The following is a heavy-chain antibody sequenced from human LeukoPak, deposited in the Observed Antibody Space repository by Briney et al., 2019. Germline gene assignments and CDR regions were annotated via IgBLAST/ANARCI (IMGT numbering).Heavy chain of an antibody. CDR3: AKRPSDYGDYVTYFDY. Sequence: GGSLGLSCAASGFSFISYGMHWVRQAPGKGLEWVGVISDDGRNKNYADSVKGRFTTSRDNSKDTLYLQMNSLRDEDTAVYYCAKRPSDYGDYVTYFDYWGQGTLVTVSS. V-gene: IGHV3-30*18. D-gene: IGHD4-17*01. CDR2: ISDDGRNK. J-gene: IGHJ4*02. CDR1: GFSFISYG.